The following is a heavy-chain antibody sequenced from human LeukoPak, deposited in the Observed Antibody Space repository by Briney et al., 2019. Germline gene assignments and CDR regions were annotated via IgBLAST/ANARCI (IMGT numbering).Heavy chain of an antibody. CDR1: GFTFSSYS. J-gene: IGHJ6*02. CDR3: ARWVLTAARTPLGMDV. Sequence: GGSLRLSCAASGFTFSSYSMNWVRQAPGKGLEWVSYISSSSSTIYYADSVKGRFTISRDNAKNSLYLQLNSLRAEDTAVYYCARWVLTAARTPLGMDVWGQGTTVIVSS. V-gene: IGHV3-48*04. D-gene: IGHD6-13*01. CDR2: ISSSSSTI.